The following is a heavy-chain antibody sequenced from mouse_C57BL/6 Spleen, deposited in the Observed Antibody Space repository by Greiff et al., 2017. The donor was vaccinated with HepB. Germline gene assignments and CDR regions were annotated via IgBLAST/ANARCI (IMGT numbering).Heavy chain of an antibody. CDR1: GYTFTSYW. D-gene: IGHD2-3*01. Sequence: QVQLQQPGAELVRPGSSVKLSCKASGYTFTSYWMHWVKQRPIQGLEWIGNIDPSDSETHYNQKFKDKATLTVDKSSSTAYMQLSSLTSEDSAVYYCARSYDGYGGFAYWGQGTLVTVSA. J-gene: IGHJ3*01. CDR3: ARSYDGYGGFAY. V-gene: IGHV1-52*01. CDR2: IDPSDSET.